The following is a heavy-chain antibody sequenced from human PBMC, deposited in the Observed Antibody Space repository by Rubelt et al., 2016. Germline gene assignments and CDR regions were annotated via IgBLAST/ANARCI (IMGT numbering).Heavy chain of an antibody. J-gene: IGHJ3*01. CDR2: IYYSGSA. D-gene: IGHD3-3*01. CDR3: ARVTEWPTGNALDF. V-gene: IGHV4-59*12. Sequence: QVQLQESGPGLVKPSETLSLTCTVSGGSISSYYWSWIRQPPGKGLEWIGYIYYSGSANYTPSLKRRVTISVDTAKNHISLELSAVTAADTAVYYCARVTEWPTGNALDFWGQGRMVTVSS. CDR1: GGSISSYY.